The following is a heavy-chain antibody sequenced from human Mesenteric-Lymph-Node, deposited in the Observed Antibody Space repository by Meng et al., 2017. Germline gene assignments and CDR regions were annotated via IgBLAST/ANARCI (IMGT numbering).Heavy chain of an antibody. CDR1: GFTFSSYA. J-gene: IGHJ3*02. CDR3: AKDRCSGGSCYSGSFDI. D-gene: IGHD2-15*01. CDR2: ISGSGGST. Sequence: GESLKISCAASGFTFSSYAMSWVRQAPGKGLEWVSAISGSGGSTYYADSVKGRFTISRDNSKNTLYLQMNSLRAEDTAVYYCAKDRCSGGSCYSGSFDIWGQGTTVTVSS. V-gene: IGHV3-23*01.